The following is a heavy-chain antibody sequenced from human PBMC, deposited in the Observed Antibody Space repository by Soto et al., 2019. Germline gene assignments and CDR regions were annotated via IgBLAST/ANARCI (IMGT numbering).Heavy chain of an antibody. CDR2: ISYDGSNK. D-gene: IGHD6-13*01. V-gene: IGHV3-30-3*01. CDR1: GFTFSSYA. CDR3: ARDLLYSSSWANWFDP. J-gene: IGHJ5*02. Sequence: EGSLRLSCAASGFTFSSYAMHWVRQAPGKGLEWVAVISYDGSNKYYADSVKGRFTISRDNSKNTLYLQMNSLRAEDTAVYYCARDLLYSSSWANWFDPWGQGTLVTVSS.